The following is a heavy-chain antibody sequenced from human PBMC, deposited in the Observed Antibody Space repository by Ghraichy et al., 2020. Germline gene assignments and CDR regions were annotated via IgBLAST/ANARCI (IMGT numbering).Heavy chain of an antibody. CDR3: ARGKDIVVVPAALDY. CDR1: GGTFSSYA. V-gene: IGHV1-69*13. CDR2: IIPIFGTA. D-gene: IGHD2-2*01. J-gene: IGHJ4*02. Sequence: SVKVSCKASGGTFSSYAISWVRQAPGQGLEWMGGIIPIFGTANYAQKFQGRVTITADESTSTAYMELSSLRSEDTAVYYCARGKDIVVVPAALDYWGQGTLVTVSS.